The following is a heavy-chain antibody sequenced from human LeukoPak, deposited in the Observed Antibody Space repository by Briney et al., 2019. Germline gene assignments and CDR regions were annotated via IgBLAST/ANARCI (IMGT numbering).Heavy chain of an antibody. CDR1: GGSISSYY. Sequence: SETLSLTCTVSGGSISSYYWSWIRQPPGKGLEWIGYIYYSGSTNYNPSLKSRVTISVDTSKNQFSLKLSSVTAADTAVYYCARARGSSWYYRIDAFDIWGQGTMVTVSS. V-gene: IGHV4-59*01. CDR2: IYYSGST. J-gene: IGHJ3*02. CDR3: ARARGSSWYYRIDAFDI. D-gene: IGHD6-13*01.